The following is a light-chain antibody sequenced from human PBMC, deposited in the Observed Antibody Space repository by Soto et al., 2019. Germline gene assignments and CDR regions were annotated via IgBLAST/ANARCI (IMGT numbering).Light chain of an antibody. CDR3: CSSAPESTYV. CDR1: SSDVGAYNS. V-gene: IGLV2-23*01. CDR2: KGT. J-gene: IGLJ1*01. Sequence: QSALTQPPSVSGSPGQSVTISCTGTSSDVGAYNSVSWYQQHPHRAPQVIIYKGTQRPSGVSNRFSGSTSGNAASLTISALQTDDEADYFCCSSAPESTYVCGTGTKLTVL.